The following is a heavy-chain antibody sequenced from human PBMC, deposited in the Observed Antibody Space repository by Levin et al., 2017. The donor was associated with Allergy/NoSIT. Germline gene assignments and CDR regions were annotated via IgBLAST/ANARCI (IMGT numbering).Heavy chain of an antibody. CDR2: ISSSSSYI. D-gene: IGHD3-10*01. Sequence: ETLSLTCAASGFTFSSYSMNWVRQAPGKGLEWVSSISSSSSYIYYADSVKGRFTISRDNAKNSLYLQMNSLRAEDTAVYYCATERGYYYGSGSRDYWGQGTLVTVSS. J-gene: IGHJ4*02. CDR1: GFTFSSYS. V-gene: IGHV3-21*01. CDR3: ATERGYYYGSGSRDY.